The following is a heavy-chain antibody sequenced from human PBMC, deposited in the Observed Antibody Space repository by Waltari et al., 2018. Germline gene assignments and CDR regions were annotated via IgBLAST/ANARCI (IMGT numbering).Heavy chain of an antibody. D-gene: IGHD6-6*01. CDR1: GYTFTSYG. J-gene: IGHJ5*02. CDR2: IRAYNGNP. CDR3: ARSAARGNWFDP. V-gene: IGHV1-18*04. Sequence: QVQLVQSGAEVKKPGASVKVSCKASGYTFTSYGISWVRPAPGQGLEWMGWIRAYNGNPNYAQKLQGRGTMTTDTSTSTAYMELRSLRSDDTAVYYCARSAARGNWFDPWGQGTLVTVSS.